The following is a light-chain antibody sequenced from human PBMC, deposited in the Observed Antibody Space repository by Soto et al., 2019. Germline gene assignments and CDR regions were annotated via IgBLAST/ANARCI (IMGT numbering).Light chain of an antibody. J-gene: IGKJ2*01. V-gene: IGKV3-20*01. CDR3: HLYGTSPLFT. Sequence: EIVLTQSPGTLSLSPGERATLSCRASQSVSSSYLAWYQQKPGQAPRLLIYGASNRATGVPDRFSGTGSGTDFTLTISRLEPEDFAVYYCHLYGTSPLFTFGQGTKLEIK. CDR2: GAS. CDR1: QSVSSSY.